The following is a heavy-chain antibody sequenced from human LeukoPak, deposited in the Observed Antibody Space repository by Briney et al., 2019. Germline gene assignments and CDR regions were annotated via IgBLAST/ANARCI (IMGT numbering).Heavy chain of an antibody. Sequence: PGGSLRLSCAASGFTFSSYSVNWVRQAPGKGLEWVSYISSSSSTIYYADSVKGRFTISRDNAKNSLYLQMNSLRAEDTAVYYCARGRDSSGYYRIRTPQDHDAFDIWGQGTMVTVSS. CDR3: ARGRDSSGYYRIRTPQDHDAFDI. V-gene: IGHV3-48*04. D-gene: IGHD3-22*01. CDR1: GFTFSSYS. CDR2: ISSSSSTI. J-gene: IGHJ3*02.